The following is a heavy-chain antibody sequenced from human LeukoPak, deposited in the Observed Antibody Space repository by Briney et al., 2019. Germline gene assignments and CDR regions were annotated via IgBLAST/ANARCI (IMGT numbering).Heavy chain of an antibody. V-gene: IGHV1-69*05. CDR2: IIPIFGTA. CDR3: ARGEDTAMASIDY. CDR1: GGTFSSYT. Sequence: SVKVSCKASGGTFSSYTISWVRQAPGQGLEWMGGIIPIFGTANYAQKFQGRVTITTDESTSTAHMELSSLRSEDTAVYYCARGEDTAMASIDYWGQGTLVTVSS. J-gene: IGHJ4*02. D-gene: IGHD5-18*01.